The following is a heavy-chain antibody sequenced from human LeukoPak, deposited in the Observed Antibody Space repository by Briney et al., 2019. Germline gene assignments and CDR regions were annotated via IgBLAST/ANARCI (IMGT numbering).Heavy chain of an antibody. CDR2: INPNSGGT. D-gene: IGHD3-10*01. CDR3: ARVTFRYGSGSFTFDY. CDR1: GYTFTGYY. J-gene: IGHJ4*02. V-gene: IGHV1-2*02. Sequence: ASVKASCKASGYTFTGYYMHWVRQAPGQGLEWMGWINPNSGGTNYAQKFQGRVTMTRDTSISTAYMELSRLRSDDTAVYYCARVTFRYGSGSFTFDYWGQGTLVTVSS.